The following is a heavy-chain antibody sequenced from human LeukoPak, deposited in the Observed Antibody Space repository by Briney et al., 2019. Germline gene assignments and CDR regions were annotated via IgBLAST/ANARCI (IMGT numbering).Heavy chain of an antibody. CDR3: ARDGGSGWIFDY. CDR2: ISSNGGST. Sequence: GGSLRLSCAASGFTFSSYAMHWVRQAPGKGLEYVSAISSNGGSTYYANSVRGRFTISRDNSKNTLYLQMGSLRAEDMAVYYCARDGGSGWIFDYWGQGTLVTVSS. CDR1: GFTFSSYA. J-gene: IGHJ4*02. D-gene: IGHD6-19*01. V-gene: IGHV3-64*01.